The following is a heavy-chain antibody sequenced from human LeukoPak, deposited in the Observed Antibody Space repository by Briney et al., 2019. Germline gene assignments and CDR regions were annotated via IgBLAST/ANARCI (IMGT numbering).Heavy chain of an antibody. CDR2: IIPIFGTA. CDR1: GGTFSSYA. V-gene: IGHV1-69*06. CDR3: ARGTSSSSFNYYYMDV. J-gene: IGHJ6*03. D-gene: IGHD6-6*01. Sequence: VASVKVSCKASGGTFSSYAISWVRQAPGQGLEWMGGIIPIFGTANYAQKFQGRVTITADKSTSTAYMELSSLRSEDTAVYYCARGTSSSSFNYYYMDVWGKGTTVTVSS.